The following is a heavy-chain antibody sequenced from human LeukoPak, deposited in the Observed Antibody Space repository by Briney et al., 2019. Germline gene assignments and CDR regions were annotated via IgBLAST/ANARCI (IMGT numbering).Heavy chain of an antibody. J-gene: IGHJ6*03. CDR1: GFTFSNYC. CDR2: ISSSSSYI. D-gene: IGHD3-3*01. Sequence: SGGSLRLSCAASGFTFSNYCMKWVRQAPGKGLEWVSSISSSSSYIYYADSVKGRFTISRDNAENSLYLQMNSLRAEDTAVYYCARGYDFWSAYTASYYYMDVWGKGTTVTVSS. CDR3: ARGYDFWSAYTASYYYMDV. V-gene: IGHV3-21*01.